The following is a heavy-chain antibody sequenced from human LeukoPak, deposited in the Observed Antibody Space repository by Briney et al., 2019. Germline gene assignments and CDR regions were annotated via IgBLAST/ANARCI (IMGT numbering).Heavy chain of an antibody. D-gene: IGHD2-21*02. V-gene: IGHV3-48*01. J-gene: IGHJ4*02. CDR1: GFTFSSYS. CDR3: ATYCGGDCYAFPDFDY. CDR2: ISSSSSTI. Sequence: GGSLRLSCAASGFTFSSYSMNWVRQAPGKGLEWVSYISSSSSTIYYADSVKGRFTISRDNAKNSLYLQMNSLRAEDTAVYYCATYCGGDCYAFPDFDYWGQGTLVTVSS.